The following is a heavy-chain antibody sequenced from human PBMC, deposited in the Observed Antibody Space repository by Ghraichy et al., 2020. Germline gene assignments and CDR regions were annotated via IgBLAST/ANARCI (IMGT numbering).Heavy chain of an antibody. CDR2: INHSGST. D-gene: IGHD2-15*01. V-gene: IGHV4-34*01. J-gene: IGHJ3*02. CDR1: GGSFSGYY. Sequence: SETLSLTCAVYGGSFSGYYWSWIRQPPGKGLEWIGEINHSGSTNYNPSLKSRVTISVDTSKNQFSLKLSSVTAADTAVYYCARGRVGYCSGGSCYRPLGAFDIWGQGTMVTVSS. CDR3: ARGRVGYCSGGSCYRPLGAFDI.